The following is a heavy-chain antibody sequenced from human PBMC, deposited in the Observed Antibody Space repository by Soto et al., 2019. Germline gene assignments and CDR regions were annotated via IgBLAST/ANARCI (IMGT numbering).Heavy chain of an antibody. CDR1: GGSISSSNW. V-gene: IGHV4-4*02. CDR3: ATRYDLDYYYYGMDV. D-gene: IGHD3-3*01. J-gene: IGHJ6*02. Sequence: PSETLSLTCAVSGGSISSSNWWSWVRQPPGKGLEWIGEIYHSGSTNYNPSLKSRVTISVDKSKNQFSLKLSSVTAADTAVYYCATRYDLDYYYYGMDVWGQGTTVTVSS. CDR2: IYHSGST.